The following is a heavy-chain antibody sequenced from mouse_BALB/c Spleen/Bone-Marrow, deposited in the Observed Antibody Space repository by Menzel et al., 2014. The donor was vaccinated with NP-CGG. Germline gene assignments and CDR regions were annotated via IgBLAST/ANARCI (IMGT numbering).Heavy chain of an antibody. CDR2: IRNKANGYTT. CDR1: GFTFTDYY. Sequence: EVMLVGSGGGLVQPGGSLRLSCATSGFTFTDYYMSWVRQPPGKALEWLGFIRNKANGYTTEYSASVKGRFTISRDNSQSILYLQMNTLRAEDSATYYCARGGNDLDYWGQGTTLTVSS. D-gene: IGHD2-3*01. V-gene: IGHV7-3*02. CDR3: ARGGNDLDY. J-gene: IGHJ2*01.